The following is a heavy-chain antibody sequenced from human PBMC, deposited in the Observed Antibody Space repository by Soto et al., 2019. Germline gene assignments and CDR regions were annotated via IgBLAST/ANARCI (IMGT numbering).Heavy chain of an antibody. CDR3: ARPEMYYNLSR. V-gene: IGHV5-10-1*01. CDR1: GYTFTSNR. CDR2: IHPSDTHT. J-gene: IGHJ4*02. Sequence: GESLKISCKGSGYTFTSNRINWGPHTRRRVLECRHRIHPSDTHTNYCPSCQGHVTISAHKSISTAYLQWISLKASDTAMYYCARPEMYYNLSRWGQVTL. D-gene: IGHD3-3*01.